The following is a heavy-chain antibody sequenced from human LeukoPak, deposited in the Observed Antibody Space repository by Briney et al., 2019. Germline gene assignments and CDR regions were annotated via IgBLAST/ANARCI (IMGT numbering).Heavy chain of an antibody. Sequence: SETLSLTCTVSGGSISSSSYYWGWIRQPPAKGLEWIGSTYYSGSTYYNPSLKSRVTISVDTSKNQFYLKLSSVTAADTAVYYCARRTMDAYFDYWGQGTLVTVAS. CDR2: TYYSGST. D-gene: IGHD4/OR15-4a*01. J-gene: IGHJ4*02. CDR3: ARRTMDAYFDY. V-gene: IGHV4-39*01. CDR1: GGSISSSSYY.